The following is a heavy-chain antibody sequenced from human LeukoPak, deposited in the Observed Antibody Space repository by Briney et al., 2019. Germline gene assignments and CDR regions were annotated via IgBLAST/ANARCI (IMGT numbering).Heavy chain of an antibody. D-gene: IGHD6-6*01. CDR1: GFTFSSYS. Sequence: GGSLRLSCAASGFTFSSYSMNWVGQAPGKGLEWFSSISSSSSYIYYADSVKGRFTISRDNAKNSLYLQMNSLRAEDTAVHYCARDFYSSSSDFDYWGQGTLVTVSS. V-gene: IGHV3-21*01. CDR2: ISSSSSYI. J-gene: IGHJ4*02. CDR3: ARDFYSSSSDFDY.